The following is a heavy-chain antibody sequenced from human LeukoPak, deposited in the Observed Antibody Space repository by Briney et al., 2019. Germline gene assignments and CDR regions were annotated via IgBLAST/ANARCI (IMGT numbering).Heavy chain of an antibody. J-gene: IGHJ5*02. Sequence: ASVKVSCKASGYTFTSYYMHWVRQAPGQGLEWMGIINPSGGSTSYAQKFQGRVTMTRDTSTSTVYMELSSLRSEDTAVYYCARGGYSSSSVFGSWFDPWGQGTLVTVSS. CDR1: GYTFTSYY. CDR2: INPSGGST. V-gene: IGHV1-46*01. D-gene: IGHD6-6*01. CDR3: ARGGYSSSSVFGSWFDP.